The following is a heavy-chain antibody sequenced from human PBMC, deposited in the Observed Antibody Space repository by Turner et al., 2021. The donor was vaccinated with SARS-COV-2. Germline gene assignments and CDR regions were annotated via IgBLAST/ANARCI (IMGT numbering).Heavy chain of an antibody. V-gene: IGHV4-34*01. D-gene: IGHD3-10*01. CDR1: CGFFSPYH. CDR3: ARVKVGNFNGSGGFRYYHYGLDV. CDR2: ISHTGST. Sequence: VSLLQRGAGLLSTSETLSLTCAAECGFFSPYHWTWHRQSPGTGLEWIGEISHTGSTNYVTSVENRVSIILDTSSNQVSLNLMSVTAADTAVYICARVKVGNFNGSGGFRYYHYGLDVWGQGTTVTVSS. J-gene: IGHJ6*02.